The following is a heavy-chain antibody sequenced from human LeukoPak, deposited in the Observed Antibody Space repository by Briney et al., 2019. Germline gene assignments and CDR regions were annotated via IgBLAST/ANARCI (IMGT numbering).Heavy chain of an antibody. V-gene: IGHV3-11*01. CDR1: GFTFSDYY. CDR2: ISSSGSTI. Sequence: PGGSLRLSCAASGFTFSDYYMSWIRQAPGKGLEWVSYISSSGSTIYYADPVKGRFTISRDNAKNSLYLQMNSLRAEDTAVYYCARDLLRYFDWLSPTDYWGQGTLVTVSS. CDR3: ARDLLRYFDWLSPTDY. D-gene: IGHD3-9*01. J-gene: IGHJ4*02.